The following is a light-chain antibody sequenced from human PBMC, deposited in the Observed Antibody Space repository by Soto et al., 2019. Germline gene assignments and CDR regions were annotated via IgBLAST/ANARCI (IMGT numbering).Light chain of an antibody. CDR2: EVS. J-gene: IGLJ1*01. CDR1: SSDVGGYNY. V-gene: IGLV2-8*01. CDR3: SSYAGSNKSV. Sequence: LTQPPSASGSPGQSVTISCTGTSSDVGGYNYVSWYQQYAGKAPKLMISEVSKRPSGVPDRFSGSKSGNTASLTVSGLQAEDEADYYCSSYAGSNKSVFGTGTKGTVL.